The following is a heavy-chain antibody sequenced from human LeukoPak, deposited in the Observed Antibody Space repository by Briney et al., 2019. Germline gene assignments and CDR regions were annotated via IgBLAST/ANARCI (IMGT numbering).Heavy chain of an antibody. Sequence: PGGSLRLSCAASGFTFSSYEMNWVRQAPGKGLEWVSYISSSGSTIYYADSVKGRFTISRDNAKNSLYLQMNSLRAEDTAVYYCARVMVRGVIGGYYMDVWGKGTTVTVSS. J-gene: IGHJ6*03. CDR2: ISSSGSTI. D-gene: IGHD3-10*01. CDR1: GFTFSSYE. CDR3: ARVMVRGVIGGYYMDV. V-gene: IGHV3-48*03.